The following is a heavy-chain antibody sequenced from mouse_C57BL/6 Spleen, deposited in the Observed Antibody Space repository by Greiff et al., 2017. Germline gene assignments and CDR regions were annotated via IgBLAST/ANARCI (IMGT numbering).Heavy chain of an antibody. J-gene: IGHJ1*03. CDR2: IYPSDSET. CDR1: GYTFTSYW. CDR3: ARRDYGSSPYWYFDV. Sequence: QVQLQQPGAELVRPGSSVKLSCKASGYTFTSYWMDWVKQRPGQGLEWIGNIYPSDSETHYNQKFKDKATLTVDKSSSTAYMQLSSLTSEDSAVYYGARRDYGSSPYWYFDVWGTGTTVTVSS. D-gene: IGHD1-1*01. V-gene: IGHV1-61*01.